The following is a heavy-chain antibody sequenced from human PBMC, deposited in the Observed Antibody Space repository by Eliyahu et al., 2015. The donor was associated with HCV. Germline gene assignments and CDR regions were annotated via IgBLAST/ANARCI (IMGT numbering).Heavy chain of an antibody. CDR3: ARLTYFGSGHYNDAFDL. CDR2: VHNRXI. Sequence: VQLQESGPGLVEPSQTLSLXCTXSGGSIXGDNDXWNWIRQPAGKGLEWXGXVHNRXIDYXPAXKSRVTFSLDTSRTHFSLWMTSVTAADTALYYCARLTYFGSGHYNDAFDLWGRGTMVTVAS. D-gene: IGHD3-10*01. CDR1: GGSIXGDNDX. V-gene: IGHV4-61*02. J-gene: IGHJ3*01.